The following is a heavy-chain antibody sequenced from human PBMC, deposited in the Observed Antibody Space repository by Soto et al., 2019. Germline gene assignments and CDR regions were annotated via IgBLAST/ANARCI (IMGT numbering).Heavy chain of an antibody. Sequence: NPSETLSLTCTVSGGSISSGDYYWSWIRQPPGKGLEWIGYIYYSGSTYYNPSLKSRVTISVDTSKNQFSLKLSSVTAADTAVYYCARVVVVAAPYSYYYGMDVWGQGTTVTVSS. J-gene: IGHJ6*02. D-gene: IGHD2-15*01. V-gene: IGHV4-30-4*01. CDR2: IYYSGST. CDR3: ARVVVVAAPYSYYYGMDV. CDR1: GGSISSGDYY.